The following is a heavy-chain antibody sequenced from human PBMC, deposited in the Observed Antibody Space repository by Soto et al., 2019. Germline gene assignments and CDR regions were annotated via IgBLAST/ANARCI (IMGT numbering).Heavy chain of an antibody. D-gene: IGHD2-2*01. J-gene: IGHJ6*02. CDR2: ISAYNGNT. CDR3: ARAPYCSSTSCSGVYYYYYGMDV. Sequence: RASVKVSCKASGYTFTSYGISWVRQAPGQGLEWMGWISAYNGNTNYAQKLQGRVTMTTDTSTSTAYMELRSLRSDDTAVYYCARAPYCSSTSCSGVYYYYYGMDVWGQGTTVTVSS. V-gene: IGHV1-18*01. CDR1: GYTFTSYG.